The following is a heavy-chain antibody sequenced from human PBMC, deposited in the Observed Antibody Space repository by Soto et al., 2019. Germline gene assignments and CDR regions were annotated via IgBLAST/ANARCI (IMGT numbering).Heavy chain of an antibody. J-gene: IGHJ2*01. CDR1: GFTVSYNY. CDR2: IYSGDGT. Sequence: EVQLVESGGGLVQPGGSLRLSCAASGFTVSYNYMSWVRQAPGKGLEWVSVIYSGDGTYYADSVKGRFTISRHNSKNTLYLQMNSLRAEDTAVYYCARGSLQAMAHWYFDLWGRGTLVTVSS. V-gene: IGHV3-53*04. D-gene: IGHD2-8*01. CDR3: ARGSLQAMAHWYFDL.